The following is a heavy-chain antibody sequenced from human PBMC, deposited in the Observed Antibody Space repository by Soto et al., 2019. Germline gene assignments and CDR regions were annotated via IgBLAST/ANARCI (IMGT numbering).Heavy chain of an antibody. J-gene: IGHJ6*02. D-gene: IGHD1-26*01. Sequence: PSQTLSLTCAISGDSVSSNTAAWSWIRQSPSRGLEWLGRTYYRSQWYNNYAVSVKSRITINPDTSRNQFSLHLNSVTPEDTAVYYCARDAGPTLSYYYGMDVWGQGTTVTVS. V-gene: IGHV6-1*01. CDR1: GDSVSSNTAA. CDR2: TYYRSQWYN. CDR3: ARDAGPTLSYYYGMDV.